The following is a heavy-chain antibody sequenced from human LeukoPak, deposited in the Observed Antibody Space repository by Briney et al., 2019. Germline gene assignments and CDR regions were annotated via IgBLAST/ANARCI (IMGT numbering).Heavy chain of an antibody. J-gene: IGHJ4*02. V-gene: IGHV3-7*01. CDR1: GFTFSSYW. Sequence: PGGSLRLPSVASGFTFSSYWMSWFRQAPGKGLEWVANIKEDGSEKYYADYVKGRFTISRDNAKNSLSLQMSSLRDEDTAVFYCARSRTAYYNVYADFWGQGTLVTVSS. D-gene: IGHD1-26*01. CDR2: IKEDGSEK. CDR3: ARSRTAYYNVYADF.